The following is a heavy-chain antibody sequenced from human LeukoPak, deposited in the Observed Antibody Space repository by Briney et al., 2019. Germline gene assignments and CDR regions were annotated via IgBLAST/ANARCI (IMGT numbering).Heavy chain of an antibody. CDR3: ARDLGTVVKSAFDI. Sequence: PSQTLSLTCTVSGGSISSGGYYWSWIRQPPGKGLEWIGYIYHSGSTYYNPSLKSRVTISVDTSKNQFSLKLSSVTAADTAVYYCARDLGTVVKSAFDIWGQGTMATVSS. V-gene: IGHV4-30-2*01. CDR2: IYHSGST. J-gene: IGHJ3*02. CDR1: GGSISSGGYY. D-gene: IGHD4-23*01.